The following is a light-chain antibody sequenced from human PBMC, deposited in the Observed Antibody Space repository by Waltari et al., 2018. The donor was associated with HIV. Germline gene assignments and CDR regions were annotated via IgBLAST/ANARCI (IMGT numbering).Light chain of an antibody. V-gene: IGLV3-21*04. Sequence: SYVLTQPPSVSVAPGETATLTCGGSNIGTKSVHWYHQRPGQAPVLVIYYNSDRPSGIPERFSGSNSGNTDTLTISRAEAGDEDDYYCHVWDGSDYVSGVFGGGTKVTVL. CDR2: YNS. CDR3: HVWDGSDYVSGV. CDR1: NIGTKS. J-gene: IGLJ3*02.